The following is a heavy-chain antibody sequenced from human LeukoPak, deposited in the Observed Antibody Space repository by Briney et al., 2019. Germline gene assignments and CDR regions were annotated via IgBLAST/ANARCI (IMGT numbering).Heavy chain of an antibody. Sequence: SETVSLTCTASGGSISSSSYYWGWIRQPPGKGLEWIGSIYYSGSTYYNPSLKSRVTISVDTSKNQFSLKLSSVTAADTAVYYCARLGLQLVILYWGQGTLVTVSS. CDR3: ARLGLQLVILY. V-gene: IGHV4-39*01. D-gene: IGHD6-13*01. J-gene: IGHJ4*02. CDR2: IYYSGST. CDR1: GGSISSSSYY.